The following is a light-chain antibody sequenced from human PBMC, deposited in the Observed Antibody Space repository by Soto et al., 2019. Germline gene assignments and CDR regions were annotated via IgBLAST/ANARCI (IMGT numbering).Light chain of an antibody. CDR2: KAS. CDR3: QQYESYPLT. CDR1: QRISIW. V-gene: IGKV1-5*03. Sequence: DIQMTQSPSTLSASVGDRVTITCRASQRISIWLAWYKQKPGKAPNLLIYKASSLESGVPSRFSGSGSGTEFTLTISSLQPDDFATYYCQQYESYPLTFGGGTKVEIK. J-gene: IGKJ4*01.